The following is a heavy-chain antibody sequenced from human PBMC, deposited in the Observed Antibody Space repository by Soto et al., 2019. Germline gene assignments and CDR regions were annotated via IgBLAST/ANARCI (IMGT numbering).Heavy chain of an antibody. CDR1: GGTFSSYA. J-gene: IGHJ4*02. CDR3: ARSPSGSYVVY. Sequence: SVKVSCKASGGTFSSYAISWVRQAPGQGLEWMGGIIPIYGTANYAQKFQGRVTITTDKSTSTAYMELSSLRSEDTAMYYCARSPSGSYVVYWGQGTLVTVSS. V-gene: IGHV1-69*05. D-gene: IGHD1-26*01. CDR2: IIPIYGTA.